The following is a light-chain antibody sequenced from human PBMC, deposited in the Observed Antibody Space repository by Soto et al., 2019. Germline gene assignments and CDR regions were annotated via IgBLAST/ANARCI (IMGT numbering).Light chain of an antibody. CDR2: GAS. Sequence: EIVLTQSPGTLSLSPGEGATLSCRASQTVSSSNLAWYQQKPVQAPRLRISGASSRATGIPDRFSGSGSGTDFTLTISRLEPEDFAVYYCQQYGSSLYTFGQGTKLEI. V-gene: IGKV3-20*01. CDR3: QQYGSSLYT. CDR1: QTVSSSN. J-gene: IGKJ2*01.